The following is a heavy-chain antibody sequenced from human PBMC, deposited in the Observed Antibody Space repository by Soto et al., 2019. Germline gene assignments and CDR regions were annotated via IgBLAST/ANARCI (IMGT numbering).Heavy chain of an antibody. D-gene: IGHD6-13*01. Sequence: PSETLSLTCTVSGGSISSYYWSWIRQPPGKGLEWIGYIYYSGSTYYNPSLKSRVTISVDTSKNQFSLKLSSVTAADTAVYYCAREGDSSSWYFFGAFDIWGQGTMVTVS. CDR2: IYYSGST. J-gene: IGHJ3*02. CDR1: GGSISSYY. CDR3: AREGDSSSWYFFGAFDI. V-gene: IGHV4-59*12.